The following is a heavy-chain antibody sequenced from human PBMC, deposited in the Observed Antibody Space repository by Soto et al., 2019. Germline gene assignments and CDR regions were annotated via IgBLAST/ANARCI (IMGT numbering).Heavy chain of an antibody. V-gene: IGHV3-15*07. J-gene: IGHJ6*02. CDR3: ITDGLLYGYEMAV. Sequence: EVQLAESGGDLVKPGGSLTLSCAASGLTISNAWMNWVRQAPGKGLQWVGRIKSRADRGTTDYAAPVQGRFTILRDDSKNMLDLQMNSLKTEDTAVYDCITDGLLYGYEMAVWGQGTTVTVSS. D-gene: IGHD5-18*01. CDR1: GLTISNAW. CDR2: IKSRADRGTT.